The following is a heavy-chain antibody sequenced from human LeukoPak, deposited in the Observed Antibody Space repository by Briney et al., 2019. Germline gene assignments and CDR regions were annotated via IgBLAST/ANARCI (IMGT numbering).Heavy chain of an antibody. V-gene: IGHV3-21*01. J-gene: IGHJ5*02. CDR3: ARDLSDYSSGYFDT. CDR2: ISSSGSYI. D-gene: IGHD6-19*01. Sequence: VGSLRLSCAASGCTFSTYSMNWVRQAPGKGLEWVSSISSSGSYIYYADSVKGRFTISRDNAKNSLYLQMNSLRAEHTAVYYCARDLSDYSSGYFDTWGQGKLVTVSS. CDR1: GCTFSTYS.